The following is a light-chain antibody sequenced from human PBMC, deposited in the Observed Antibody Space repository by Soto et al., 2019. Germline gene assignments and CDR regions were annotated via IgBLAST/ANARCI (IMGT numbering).Light chain of an antibody. CDR1: QTISSW. V-gene: IGKV1-5*03. J-gene: IGKJ1*01. CDR3: QQYNSYSPWT. CDR2: KAS. Sequence: DIQMAQSPSTLSGSVGDRITITCRASQTISSWLAWYQQKPGKAPKLLIYKASTLKSGVPSRFSGSGSGTEFILTISSLQPDDFATYYCQQYNSYSPWTFGQGTKVDIK.